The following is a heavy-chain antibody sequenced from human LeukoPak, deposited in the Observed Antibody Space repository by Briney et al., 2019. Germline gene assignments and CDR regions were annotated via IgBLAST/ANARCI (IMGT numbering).Heavy chain of an antibody. CDR3: ARGGSGKSFDY. Sequence: PGGSLRLSCAASGLIFSGYGMHWVRQAPGKGLEWVAVIWYDGSNKYYTDSVKGRFTISRDNSKNTLYLQMNSLRVEDTAVYYCARGGSGKSFDYWGQGTLVTVSS. CDR1: GLIFSGYG. V-gene: IGHV3-33*01. D-gene: IGHD3-10*01. J-gene: IGHJ4*02. CDR2: IWYDGSNK.